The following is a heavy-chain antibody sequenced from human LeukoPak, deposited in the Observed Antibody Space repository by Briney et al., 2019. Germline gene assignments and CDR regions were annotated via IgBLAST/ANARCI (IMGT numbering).Heavy chain of an antibody. CDR1: EFTFSNYA. D-gene: IGHD3-22*01. J-gene: IGHJ1*01. CDR3: ARAQRLTPPYDTSGTKGAIQH. CDR2: ISYDGRNK. Sequence: PGGSLRLSCAASEFTFSNYAMHWVRQAPGKGLEWVAVISYDGRNKYYADSVKGRFAISRDNSKNTLYLQMNSLRTEDTAVYYCARAQRLTPPYDTSGTKGAIQHWGQGTPVTVSS. V-gene: IGHV3-30*09.